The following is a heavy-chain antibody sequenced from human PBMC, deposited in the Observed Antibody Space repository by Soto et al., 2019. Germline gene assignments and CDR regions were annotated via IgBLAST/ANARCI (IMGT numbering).Heavy chain of an antibody. CDR3: SRHGELHCSGGSCYRYYYGMDV. CDR1: GYSFTSYW. Sequence: GESLKISCKGSGYSFTSYWIGWVRQMPGKGLEWMGIIYPGDSDTRYSPSFQGQVTISADKSISTAYLQWSSLKASDTAMYYCSRHGELHCSGGSCYRYYYGMDVWGQGTTVTVSS. CDR2: IYPGDSDT. J-gene: IGHJ6*02. D-gene: IGHD2-15*01. V-gene: IGHV5-51*01.